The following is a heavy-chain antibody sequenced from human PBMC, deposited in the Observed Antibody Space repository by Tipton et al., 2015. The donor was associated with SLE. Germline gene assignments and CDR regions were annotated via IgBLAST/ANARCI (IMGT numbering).Heavy chain of an antibody. CDR3: ARGGGSYYDY. Sequence: LRLSCTVSGGSITSGSDYWSWIRQPAGKGLEWIGRVYSSGSTIYNPSIKSRITLSLDTSKNQFSLRVNSVTAADTAVYYCARGGGSYYDYWGQGTLVTVSP. J-gene: IGHJ4*02. CDR2: VYSSGST. V-gene: IGHV4-61*02. D-gene: IGHD1-26*01. CDR1: GGSITSGSDY.